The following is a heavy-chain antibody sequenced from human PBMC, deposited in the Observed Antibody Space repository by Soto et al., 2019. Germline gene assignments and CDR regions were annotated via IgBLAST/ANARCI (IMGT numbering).Heavy chain of an antibody. D-gene: IGHD3-9*01. CDR1: GFTFSSYA. CDR2: ISKSGSST. Sequence: GGSLRLSCAASGFTFSSYAMTWVRQAPGKGLEWVSVISKSGSSTYYADSVKGRFTISRDNPKNTLYLQMNSLRAEDTAVYYCAKDSYNLYLTCYYPDYWGQGTLVTVSS. J-gene: IGHJ4*02. CDR3: AKDSYNLYLTCYYPDY. V-gene: IGHV3-23*01.